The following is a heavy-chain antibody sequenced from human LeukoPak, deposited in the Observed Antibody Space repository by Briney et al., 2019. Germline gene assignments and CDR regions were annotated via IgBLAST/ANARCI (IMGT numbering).Heavy chain of an antibody. J-gene: IGHJ4*02. Sequence: GGSLRLSCAASGFTLGRTWMNWVRQAPGKGLEWVANIKQDGSEKYYVDSVKGRFTISRDNAKKSLYLQMNSLRVEDTDVYYCARYDLLIKESWRNYYIDYWGQGTLVTVSS. CDR2: IKQDGSEK. D-gene: IGHD3-10*01. V-gene: IGHV3-7*01. CDR3: ARYDLLIKESWRNYYIDY. CDR1: GFTLGRTW.